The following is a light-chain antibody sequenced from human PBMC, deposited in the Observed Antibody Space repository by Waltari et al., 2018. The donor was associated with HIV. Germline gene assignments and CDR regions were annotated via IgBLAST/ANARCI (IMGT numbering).Light chain of an antibody. J-gene: IGKJ4*01. V-gene: IGKV1-33*01. CDR2: DAS. CDR3: QQYDNLLLT. Sequence: DIQMTQSPSSLSASVGDRVTITCQASQDISIYLNWYQQQPGKAPKLLIYDASNLQTGVPSRFSGSGSGTDFTFTISSLQPEDIATYYCQQYDNLLLTFGGGTKVEIK. CDR1: QDISIY.